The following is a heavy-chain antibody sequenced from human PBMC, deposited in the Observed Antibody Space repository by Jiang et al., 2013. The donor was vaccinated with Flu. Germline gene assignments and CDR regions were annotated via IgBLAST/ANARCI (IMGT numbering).Heavy chain of an antibody. CDR2: ISSSGSTI. D-gene: IGHD3-10*01. J-gene: IGHJ3*02. V-gene: IGHV3-48*03. CDR3: ARALWFGESLSDAFDI. Sequence: EVQLLESGGGLVQPGGSLRLSCAASGFTFSSYEMNWVRQAPGKGLEWVSYISSSGSTIYYADSVKGRFTISRDNAKNSLYLQMNSLRAEDTAVYYCARALWFGESLSDAFDIWGQGTMVTVSS. CDR1: GFTFSSYE.